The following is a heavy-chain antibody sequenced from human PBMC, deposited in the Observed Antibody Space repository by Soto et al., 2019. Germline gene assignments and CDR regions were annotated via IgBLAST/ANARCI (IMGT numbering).Heavy chain of an antibody. V-gene: IGHV1-3*05. D-gene: IGHD1-7*01. CDR2: INAGNGNT. J-gene: IGHJ5*02. CDR3: ARDPWNYVSGWFDP. Sequence: QVQLVQSGAEEKKPGASVKVSCKASGYTFTSYAMHWVRQAPGQRLEWMGWINAGNGNTKYSQRFQGRVTITRDTSASTAYMELSSLRSEDTAVYYCARDPWNYVSGWFDPWGQGTLVTVSS. CDR1: GYTFTSYA.